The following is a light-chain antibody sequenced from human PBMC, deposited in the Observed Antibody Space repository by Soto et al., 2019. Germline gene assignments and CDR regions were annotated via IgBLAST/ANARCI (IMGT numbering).Light chain of an antibody. Sequence: DIQLTQSPSFLSASVGDRVTITCRASQGISSYLAWYQQKPGKAPKLLIYAASTLQSGVPSRFSGSGSQTEFTLTISSLQPEDFATYYCQQLNSYLRTFGPGTKVDIK. J-gene: IGKJ3*01. V-gene: IGKV1-9*01. CDR2: AAS. CDR1: QGISSY. CDR3: QQLNSYLRT.